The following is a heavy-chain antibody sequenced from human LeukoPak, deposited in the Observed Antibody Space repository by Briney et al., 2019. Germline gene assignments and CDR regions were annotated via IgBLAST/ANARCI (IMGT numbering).Heavy chain of an antibody. CDR3: ARVGSDYGDYEYYYYGMDV. J-gene: IGHJ6*02. CDR2: ISGSGGST. D-gene: IGHD4-17*01. CDR1: GFTFSSYA. Sequence: GGSLRLSCAASGFTFSSYAMSWVRQAPGKGLEWVSAISGSGGSTYYADSVKGRFTISRDNSKNTLYLQMNSLRAEDTAVYYCARVGSDYGDYEYYYYGMDVWGQGTTVTVSS. V-gene: IGHV3-23*01.